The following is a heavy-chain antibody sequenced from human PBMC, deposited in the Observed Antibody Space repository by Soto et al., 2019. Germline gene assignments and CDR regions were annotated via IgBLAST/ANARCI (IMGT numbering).Heavy chain of an antibody. CDR1: DYSISTGFN. CDR3: AGDWGNWLYQFDX. CDR2: LYHGGIT. D-gene: IGHD2-2*02. Sequence: DTLSLTCSVSDYSISTGFNWAWIRQPPGKGMEWIGSLYHGGITYYNLSLKSRVTISSDASKKEIYLGLSSVTAADTARYYCAGDWGNWLYQFDXLGQGTRVT. J-gene: IGHJ5*01. V-gene: IGHV4-38-2*02.